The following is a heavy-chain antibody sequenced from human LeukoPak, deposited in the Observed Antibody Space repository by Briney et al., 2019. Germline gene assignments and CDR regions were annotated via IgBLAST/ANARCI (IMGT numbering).Heavy chain of an antibody. J-gene: IGHJ5*02. CDR3: ARVGKAARSEWFDP. CDR2: IKQDGSEK. D-gene: IGHD6-6*01. CDR1: EFPFSSHW. V-gene: IGHV3-7*05. Sequence: GGSLRLSCAASEFPFSSHWMYWVRQVPGRGLEWVANIKQDGSEKYYVDSVKGRFTISRDNAKSTLYLQMNSLRAEDTALYYCARVGKAARSEWFDPWGQGTLVTVSS.